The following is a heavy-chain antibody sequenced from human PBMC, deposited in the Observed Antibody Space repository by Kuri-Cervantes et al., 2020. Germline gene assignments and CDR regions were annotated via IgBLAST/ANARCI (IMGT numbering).Heavy chain of an antibody. D-gene: IGHD3-22*01. J-gene: IGHJ4*02. V-gene: IGHV4-39*07. CDR3: ASRTYYYDSSGYSPDY. Sequence: SETLSLTCTVSGGSVSSGSYYWGWIRQPPGKGLEWIGSIYHSGSTYYNPSLKSRVTISVDTSKNQFSLKLSSVTAADTAVYYCASRTYYYDSSGYSPDYWGQGTLVTVSS. CDR2: IYHSGST. CDR1: GGSVSSGSYY.